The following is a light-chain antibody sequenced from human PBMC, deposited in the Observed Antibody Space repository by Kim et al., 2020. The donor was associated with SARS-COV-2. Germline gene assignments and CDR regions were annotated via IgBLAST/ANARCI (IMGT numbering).Light chain of an antibody. CDR2: GAS. J-gene: IGKJ1*01. CDR3: QQYGSSRWT. V-gene: IGKV3-20*01. Sequence: SPGERATLSCRANQSVSSSYLAWYQQKPGQAPRLLIYGASSRATGIPDRFSGSGSGTDFTLTISRLEPEDFAVYYCQQYGSSRWTFGQGTKVEIK. CDR1: QSVSSSY.